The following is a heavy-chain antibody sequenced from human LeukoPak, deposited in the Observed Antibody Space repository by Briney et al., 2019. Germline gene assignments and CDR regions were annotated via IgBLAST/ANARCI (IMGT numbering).Heavy chain of an antibody. J-gene: IGHJ4*02. CDR3: ARLVRGIYDYFDY. D-gene: IGHD3-10*01. CDR1: GGSISSNSYY. Sequence: SETLSLTCTVSGGSISSNSYYWGWIRQPPGKGLEWVGTVYYTGSTYYNPSLKSRVTISVDTSKKQFSLKLSSVTAADTAVYYCARLVRGIYDYFDYWGQGTLVTVSS. V-gene: IGHV4-39*07. CDR2: VYYTGST.